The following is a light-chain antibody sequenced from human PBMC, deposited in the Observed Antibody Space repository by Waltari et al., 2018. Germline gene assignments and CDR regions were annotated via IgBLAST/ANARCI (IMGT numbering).Light chain of an antibody. Sequence: NSMLTRPHYVSYSLGKSVTLCCSRRSGYIASYSCQWYPQRPGSAPTTLIYEDNQIPSVVPNRFSGCIDSSSNSASLTIAGLKTEDEADYYCQSYDSSNWVFGGGTKLTVL. V-gene: IGLV6-57*03. J-gene: IGLJ3*02. CDR3: QSYDSSNWV. CDR1: SGYIASYS. CDR2: EDN.